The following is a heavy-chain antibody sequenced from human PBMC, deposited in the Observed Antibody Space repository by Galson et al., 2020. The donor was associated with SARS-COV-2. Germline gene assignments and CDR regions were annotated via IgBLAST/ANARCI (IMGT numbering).Heavy chain of an antibody. CDR2: TYYRSQWST. V-gene: IGHV6-1*01. CDR3: AGRVAGAGSLHN. CDR1: GDSVSNNSAA. D-gene: IGHD6-13*01. J-gene: IGHJ3*02. Sequence: SQTLSLTCAISGDSVSNNSAAWNWIRQSPSRGLEWLGRTYYRSQWSTDYAVSVKSRITINPDTSKNQFSLQLNSVTPEDTAIYYCAGRVAGAGSLHNWGQGTMVIVSS.